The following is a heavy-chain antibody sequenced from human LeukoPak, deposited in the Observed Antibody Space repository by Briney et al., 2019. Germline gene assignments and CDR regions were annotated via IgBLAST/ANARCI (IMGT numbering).Heavy chain of an antibody. D-gene: IGHD5-12*01. CDR2: ISISTTSI. CDR1: GFTFSSYT. V-gene: IGHV3-21*04. CDR3: ARESGYAVGDY. J-gene: IGHJ4*02. Sequence: PGGSLRLSCAASGFTFSSYTMNWVRQAPGMGLELVSSISISTTSIYYADSVKGRFTISRDNTKNSLYLQMNSLRAEDTAMYYCARESGYAVGDYWGQGTLVTVSS.